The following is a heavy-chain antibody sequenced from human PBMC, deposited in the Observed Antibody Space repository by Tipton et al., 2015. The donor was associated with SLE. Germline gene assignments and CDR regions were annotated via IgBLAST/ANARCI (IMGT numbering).Heavy chain of an antibody. J-gene: IGHJ4*02. CDR2: IGQKGIYT. CDR1: GFNFGNFA. CDR3: VRRGIAGRRFFDS. V-gene: IGHV3-23*01. Sequence: SLRLSCTASGFNFGNFAMTWVRQAPGKGLEWVSTIGQKGIYTHYTDSVRGRFTISRDSSNNTMVLQMNSLVAEDTATYYCVRRGIAGRRFFDSWGQGTLVTVSS. D-gene: IGHD6-6*01.